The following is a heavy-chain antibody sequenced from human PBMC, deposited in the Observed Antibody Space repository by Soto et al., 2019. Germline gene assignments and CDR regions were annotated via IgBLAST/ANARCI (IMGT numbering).Heavy chain of an antibody. Sequence: PSETLSVTCTVSGGSVSRCNNYWSWIRQPPGKGLEWIGYMDYTGSTKYNPSLESRVSISVDRSKNQFSLKLRSVTAADTAVSYCASMASGYDSYYGYSGQGTLDTQSS. J-gene: IGHJ4*02. CDR1: GGSVSRCNNY. V-gene: IGHV4-61*01. CDR2: MDYTGST. D-gene: IGHD5-12*01. CDR3: ASMASGYDSYYGY.